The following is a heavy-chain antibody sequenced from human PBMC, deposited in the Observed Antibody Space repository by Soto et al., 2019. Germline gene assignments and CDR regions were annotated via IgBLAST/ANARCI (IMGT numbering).Heavy chain of an antibody. CDR3: ARDRVVAVAGTFDALDI. Sequence: ASVKVSCKASGYTFTSYYMHWVRQAPEQGLEWMGIINPSGGGTSYTQKFQGRVTMTTDTSTSTAYMGLRSLRSDDTAVYYCARDRVVAVAGTFDALDIWGQGTMVNVSS. J-gene: IGHJ3*02. CDR2: INPSGGGT. V-gene: IGHV1-46*01. CDR1: GYTFTSYY. D-gene: IGHD6-19*01.